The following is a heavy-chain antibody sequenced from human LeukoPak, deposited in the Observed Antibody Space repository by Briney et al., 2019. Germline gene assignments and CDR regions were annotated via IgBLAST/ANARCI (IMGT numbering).Heavy chain of an antibody. CDR1: GFTFSSYA. J-gene: IGHJ3*02. Sequence: RSGGSLRLSCAASGFTFSSYAMHWVRQAPGKGLEWVSAISGGGGSTYYADSVKGRFTISRDNSKNTLYLQMNSLRAEDTAVYYCVRDQALWGAFDIWGQGTMVTVSS. CDR2: ISGGGGST. D-gene: IGHD3-10*01. CDR3: VRDQALWGAFDI. V-gene: IGHV3-23*01.